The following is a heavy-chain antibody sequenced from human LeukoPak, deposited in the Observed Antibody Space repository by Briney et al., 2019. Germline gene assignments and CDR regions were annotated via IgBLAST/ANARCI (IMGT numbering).Heavy chain of an antibody. CDR3: ARHSEYGSGSYTKLGYMDV. Sequence: ASLKVSCKASGYTFTSYGISWVRQAPRQGLEWMGWSSAYNGNTNYAQKLQGRVTMTTDTSTSTAYMELRSLRSDDTAVYYCARHSEYGSGSYTKLGYMDVWGKGTTVTVSS. D-gene: IGHD3-10*01. J-gene: IGHJ6*03. CDR1: GYTFTSYG. V-gene: IGHV1-18*01. CDR2: SSAYNGNT.